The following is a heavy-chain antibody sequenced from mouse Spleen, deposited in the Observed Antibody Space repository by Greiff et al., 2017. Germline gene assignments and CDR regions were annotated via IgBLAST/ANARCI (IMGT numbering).Heavy chain of an antibody. V-gene: IGHV1-82*01. CDR1: GYALSSSW. CDR3: ARGWLLRDYAMDY. D-gene: IGHD2-3*01. Sequence: QVQLQQSGPELVKPGASVKISCKASGYALSSSWMNWVKQRPGKGLEWIGRIYPGDGDTNYNGKFKGKATLTADKSSSTAYMQLSSLTSEDSAVYFCARGWLLRDYAMDYWGQGTSVTVSS. J-gene: IGHJ4*01. CDR2: IYPGDGDT.